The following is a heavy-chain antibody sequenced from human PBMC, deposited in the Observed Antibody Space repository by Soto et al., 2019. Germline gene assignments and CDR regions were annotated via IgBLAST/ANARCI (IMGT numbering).Heavy chain of an antibody. D-gene: IGHD3-22*01. Sequence: PSETLSLTCTVSGGSTSSSLYQWVWIRQPPGKGLEWIGNVYYNGNTYYNPSLKSRLTISVDTSNNQFSLKVRSVTAADTAVYYCARGGSYLGEKYYYDSSGYYHRAFDIWGQGTMVTVSS. CDR2: VYYNGNT. J-gene: IGHJ3*02. CDR3: ARGGSYLGEKYYYDSSGYYHRAFDI. V-gene: IGHV4-39*01. CDR1: GGSTSSSLYQ.